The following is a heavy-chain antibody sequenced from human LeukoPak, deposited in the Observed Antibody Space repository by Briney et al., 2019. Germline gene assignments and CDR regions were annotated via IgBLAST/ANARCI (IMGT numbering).Heavy chain of an antibody. CDR3: ARVGPWVNPDYYYYYMDV. Sequence: SETLSLTCTVSGGSISSYYWSWIRQPPGKGLEWIGYIYYSGSTNYNPSLKSRVTISVDTSKNQFSLKLSSVTAADTAVYYCARVGPWVNPDYYYYYMDVWGKGTTVTVSS. D-gene: IGHD1-14*01. CDR2: IYYSGST. J-gene: IGHJ6*03. CDR1: GGSISSYY. V-gene: IGHV4-59*01.